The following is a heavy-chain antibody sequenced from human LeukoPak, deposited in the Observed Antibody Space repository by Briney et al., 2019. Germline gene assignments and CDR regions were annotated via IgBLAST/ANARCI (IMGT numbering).Heavy chain of an antibody. Sequence: GGSLRLSCAASGFTFSNAWMSWVRQAPGKGLEWVGRIKSKTDGGTTDYAAPVKGRFTISRDDSKNTLYLQMNSLKTEDTAVYYCTTGDVPNYDFWSGYVYYFDYWGQGTLVTVSS. CDR1: GFTFSNAW. V-gene: IGHV3-15*01. D-gene: IGHD3-3*01. CDR3: TTGDVPNYDFWSGYVYYFDY. CDR2: IKSKTDGGTT. J-gene: IGHJ4*02.